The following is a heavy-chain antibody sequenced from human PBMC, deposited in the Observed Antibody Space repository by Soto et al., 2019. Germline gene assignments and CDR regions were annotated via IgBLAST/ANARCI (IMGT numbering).Heavy chain of an antibody. D-gene: IGHD3-10*01. Sequence: ASETLSLTCTVSGGSISSGGYYWSWIRQHPGKGLEWIGYIYYSGSTYYNPSLKSRVTISVDTSKNQFSLKLSSVTAADTAVYYCARALARGRRIWLAPRWFDPWGQGTLVTVSS. J-gene: IGHJ5*02. V-gene: IGHV4-31*03. CDR1: GGSISSGGYY. CDR3: ARALARGRRIWLAPRWFDP. CDR2: IYYSGST.